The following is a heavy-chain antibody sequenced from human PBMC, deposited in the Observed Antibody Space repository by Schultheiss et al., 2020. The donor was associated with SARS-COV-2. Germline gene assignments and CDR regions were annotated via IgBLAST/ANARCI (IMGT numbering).Heavy chain of an antibody. CDR3: ARAPQQLVSDY. V-gene: IGHV4-4*02. CDR1: GFTFSSYW. D-gene: IGHD6-13*01. J-gene: IGHJ4*02. Sequence: GVLRLSCAASGFTFSSYWMSWVRQAPGKGLEWIGEIYHSGSTNYNPSLKSRVTISVDKSKNQFSLKLSSVTAADTAVYYCARAPQQLVSDYWGQGTLVTVSS. CDR2: IYHSGST.